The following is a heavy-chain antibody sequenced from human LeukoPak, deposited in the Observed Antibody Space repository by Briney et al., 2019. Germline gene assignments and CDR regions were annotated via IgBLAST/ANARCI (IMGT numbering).Heavy chain of an antibody. CDR3: ARGWELLSLNFDY. V-gene: IGHV4-39*07. Sequence: PSETVSLTCTVSGGSISSSIYYWGWIREPPGKGLGWIGSIYYSGSTYYNPSLKSRVTISVDTSKNQFSLKLSSVTPADTAVYYCARGWELLSLNFDYWGQGTLDTVSS. D-gene: IGHD1-26*01. CDR2: IYYSGST. J-gene: IGHJ4*02. CDR1: GGSISSSIYY.